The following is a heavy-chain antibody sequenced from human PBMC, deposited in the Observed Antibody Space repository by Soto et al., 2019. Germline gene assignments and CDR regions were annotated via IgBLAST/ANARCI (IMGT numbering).Heavy chain of an antibody. Sequence: GGSLRLSCAATGFTFSSYWMSWVRQAPGKGLEWVANIKQDGSEKYYVDSVKGRFTISRDNAKNSLYLQMNSLRAEDTAVYYCARALSITGTTLGYYYGMDVWGQGTTVTVSS. CDR1: GFTFSSYW. CDR3: ARALSITGTTLGYYYGMDV. D-gene: IGHD1-7*01. V-gene: IGHV3-7*03. CDR2: IKQDGSEK. J-gene: IGHJ6*02.